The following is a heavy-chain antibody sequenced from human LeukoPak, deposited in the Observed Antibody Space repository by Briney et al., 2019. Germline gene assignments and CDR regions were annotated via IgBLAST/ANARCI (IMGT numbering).Heavy chain of an antibody. Sequence: GGSLRLSCAASGFTFSSYGMHWVRQAPGKGLEWVAVIWYDGSNKYYADSVKGRFTISRDNSKNTLYLQMNSLRAEDTAVYYCAREPYDYYYYGMDVWCQGTTVTVSS. CDR3: AREPYDYYYYGMDV. CDR2: IWYDGSNK. V-gene: IGHV3-33*01. J-gene: IGHJ6*02. CDR1: GFTFSSYG.